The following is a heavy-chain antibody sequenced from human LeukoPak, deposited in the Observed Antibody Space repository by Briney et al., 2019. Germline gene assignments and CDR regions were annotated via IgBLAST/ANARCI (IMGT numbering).Heavy chain of an antibody. J-gene: IGHJ5*02. D-gene: IGHD3-10*01. CDR1: GFTFSSYA. CDR3: ARVGPYGSGSYYDGENWFDP. V-gene: IGHV3-23*01. Sequence: PGASLRLSCAASGFTFSSYAMSWVRQAPGKGLEWVSAISGSGGSTYYADSVKGRFTISRDNSKNTLYLQMNSLRSDDTAVYYCARVGPYGSGSYYDGENWFDPWGQGTLVTVSS. CDR2: ISGSGGST.